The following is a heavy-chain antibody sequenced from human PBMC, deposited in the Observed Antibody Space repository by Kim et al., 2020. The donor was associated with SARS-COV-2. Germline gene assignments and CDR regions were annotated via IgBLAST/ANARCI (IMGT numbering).Heavy chain of an antibody. V-gene: IGHV3-33*05. CDR1: GFTFSSYG. CDR3: ARKGSGWYGELDY. Sequence: GGSLRLSCAASGFTFSSYGMHWVRQAPGKGLEWVAVISYDGSNKYYADSVKGRFTISRDNSKNTLYLQMNSLRAEDTAVYYCARKGSGWYGELDYWGQGTLVTVSS. J-gene: IGHJ4*02. CDR2: ISYDGSNK. D-gene: IGHD6-19*01.